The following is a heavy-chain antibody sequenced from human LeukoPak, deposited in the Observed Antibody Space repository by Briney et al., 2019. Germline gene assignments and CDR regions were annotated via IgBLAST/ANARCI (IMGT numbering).Heavy chain of an antibody. J-gene: IGHJ4*02. Sequence: GGSLRLSCAASGFTVSSNYMSWVRQAPGKGLEWVSVIYSGGSTYYADSVKGRFTISRDNSKNTLYLQMNSLRAEDTAVYYCARDAGRYCSGGPCSVYWGQGTLVTVSS. D-gene: IGHD2-15*01. CDR3: ARDAGRYCSGGPCSVY. CDR1: GFTVSSNY. V-gene: IGHV3-66*01. CDR2: IYSGGST.